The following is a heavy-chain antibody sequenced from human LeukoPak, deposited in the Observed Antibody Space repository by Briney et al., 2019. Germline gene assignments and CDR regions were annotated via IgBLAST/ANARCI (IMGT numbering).Heavy chain of an antibody. J-gene: IGHJ4*02. D-gene: IGHD6-13*01. CDR2: INHSGST. V-gene: IGHV4-34*01. Sequence: SETLSLTCAVYGGSFSGYYWSWIRQPPGKGLEWIGEINHSGSTNYNPSLKSRVTISVDTSKNQFSLKLSSVTAADTAVYYCAGYDSSSWYDPFDYWGQGTLVTVSS. CDR1: GGSFSGYY. CDR3: AGYDSSSWYDPFDY.